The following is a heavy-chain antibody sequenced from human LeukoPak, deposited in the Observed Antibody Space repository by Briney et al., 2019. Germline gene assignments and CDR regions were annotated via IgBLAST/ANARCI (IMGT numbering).Heavy chain of an antibody. Sequence: PGGSLRLSCAVSGFTFNTYTMSWVRQAPGKGLEWVSSITSSSSYIYYADSVKGRFTISRDNAKNSLFLQMNSLRAEDTAVYYCARVGSWFGEFYGMDVWGQGTTVTVSS. CDR1: GFTFNTYT. J-gene: IGHJ6*02. CDR2: ITSSSSYI. V-gene: IGHV3-21*01. CDR3: ARVGSWFGEFYGMDV. D-gene: IGHD3-10*01.